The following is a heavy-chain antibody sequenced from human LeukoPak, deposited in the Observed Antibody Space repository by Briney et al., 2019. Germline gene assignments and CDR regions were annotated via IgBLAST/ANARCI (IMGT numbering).Heavy chain of an antibody. CDR1: GYTFTNYG. V-gene: IGHV1-18*01. CDR2: ISAYNGNT. CDR3: ARDFPYNYGSGSPSTWFDP. D-gene: IGHD3-10*01. Sequence: GASVKVSCKASGYTFTNYGISWVRQAPGQGLEWMGWISAYNGNTNYAQKLQGRVTMTTDTSRSTGYMELRSLRSDDTAVYYCARDFPYNYGSGSPSTWFDPWGQGTLVTVSS. J-gene: IGHJ5*02.